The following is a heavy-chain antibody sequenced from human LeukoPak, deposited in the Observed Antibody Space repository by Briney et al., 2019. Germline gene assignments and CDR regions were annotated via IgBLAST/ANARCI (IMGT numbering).Heavy chain of an antibody. V-gene: IGHV1-8*03. CDR3: ARMNRMAAADDDNWFDP. CDR1: GYTFINYD. D-gene: IGHD6-25*01. CDR2: MNPNSGNT. Sequence: GASVKVSCKASGYTFINYDISWVRQATGQGLEWMGWMNPNSGNTGYAQKFQGRVTITRDTSISTAYMELSSLRSEDTAMYYCARMNRMAAADDDNWFDPWGQGTLVTVSS. J-gene: IGHJ5*02.